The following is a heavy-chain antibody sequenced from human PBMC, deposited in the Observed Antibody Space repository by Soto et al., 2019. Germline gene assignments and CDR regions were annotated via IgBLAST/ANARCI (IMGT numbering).Heavy chain of an antibody. V-gene: IGHV3-33*01. CDR2: LWFDGNHK. Sequence: QVQLVESGGGVVQPGTSLRLSCAASGFTFSSYGMHWVRQAPGKGLEWVAFLWFDGNHKYYADSVKGRFSVSRDDSKNTLYLQMHSLRAEDTAVYNCARDRRLQVHWRDYFYGMDVWGLGTTVSVSS. D-gene: IGHD1-1*01. CDR3: ARDRRLQVHWRDYFYGMDV. J-gene: IGHJ6*02. CDR1: GFTFSSYG.